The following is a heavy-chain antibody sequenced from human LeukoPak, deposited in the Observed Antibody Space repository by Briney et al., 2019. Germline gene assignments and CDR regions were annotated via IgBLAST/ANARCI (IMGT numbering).Heavy chain of an antibody. J-gene: IGHJ4*02. CDR2: IGAIGGTT. CDR1: GVIFCNYV. CDR3: AQHMSRPSRQFDY. V-gene: IGHV3-23*01. D-gene: IGHD2-21*01. Sequence: VGSLRLSCAASGVIFCNYVMSWVRQAPGGGVGCVSGIGAIGGTTYYVVSAKGPSTTSRDNSNTTLYLQMNSLRAEDTADYYCAQHMSRPSRQFDYWGQGALVTVSS.